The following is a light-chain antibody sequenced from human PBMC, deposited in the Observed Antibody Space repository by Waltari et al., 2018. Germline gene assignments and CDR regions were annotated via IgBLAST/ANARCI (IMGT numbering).Light chain of an antibody. CDR2: DVF. J-gene: IGLJ3*02. CDR1: STDVGFYNY. CDR3: NSYTGSRSCV. Sequence: QSALTQPAPVSGTPEQAIPISCSGTSTDVGFYNYVSWYQQHPCNAPNLLIYDVFELPSGVSHRFPCSKSGNTASLTISELQAEDEADYYCNSYTGSRSCVFGGGTKLTVL. V-gene: IGLV2-14*01.